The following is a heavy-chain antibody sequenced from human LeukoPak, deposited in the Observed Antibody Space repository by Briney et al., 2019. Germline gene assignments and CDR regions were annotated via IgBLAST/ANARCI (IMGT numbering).Heavy chain of an antibody. J-gene: IGHJ4*02. D-gene: IGHD1-7*01. V-gene: IGHV1-3*03. Sequence: ASVKVSSKASGYAFTSYAMHWVRQAPGQRLEWMGWINAGNGNTKYSQEFQGRVTITRDTSASTAYMELSSLRSEDMAVYYCARDHWNYGGYFDYWGQGTLVTVSS. CDR2: INAGNGNT. CDR1: GYAFTSYA. CDR3: ARDHWNYGGYFDY.